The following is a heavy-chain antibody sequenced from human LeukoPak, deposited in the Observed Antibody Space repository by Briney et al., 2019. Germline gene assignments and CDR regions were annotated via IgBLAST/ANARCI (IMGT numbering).Heavy chain of an antibody. CDR2: ISPRGDIT. Sequence: PGGTLRLSCAASGFSFRSHGMNWVRQAPGKGLEWVSGISPRGDITYYKDSVRGRFTISGDNFKNTVSLQLNSLRAEDTAVYYCAELGITMIGGVWGKGTTVTISS. CDR3: AELGITMIGGV. V-gene: IGHV3-23*01. CDR1: GFSFRSHG. D-gene: IGHD3-10*02. J-gene: IGHJ6*04.